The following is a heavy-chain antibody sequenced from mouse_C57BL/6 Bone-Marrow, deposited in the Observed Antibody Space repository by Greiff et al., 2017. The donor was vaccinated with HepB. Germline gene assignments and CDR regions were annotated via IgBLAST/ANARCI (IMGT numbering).Heavy chain of an antibody. CDR1: GYTFTGYW. Sequence: QVQLQQPGAELVRPGASVTMSCKASGYTFTGYWMNWVKQRPVHGLEWIGGIYPGSGGTAYNEKFKGKAILTADTSSSTAYMQLSSLTSEDSAVYYCARNDVCPGWFADWGTGTPVTVSA. V-gene: IGHV1-55*01. J-gene: IGHJ1*03. D-gene: IGHD1-1*02. CDR2: IYPGSGGT. CDR3: ARNDVCPGWFAD.